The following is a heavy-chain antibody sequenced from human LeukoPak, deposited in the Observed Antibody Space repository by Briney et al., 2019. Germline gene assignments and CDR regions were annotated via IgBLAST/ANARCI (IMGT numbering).Heavy chain of an antibody. J-gene: IGHJ4*02. Sequence: PSETLSLTCTVSGGSISNYYWNWIRQTPEKGLEWIGYISYAGSTAYNPSLRSRVTISVDASKNQFSLSLSSVTAAETAVYYCARANFNYHDTSGYHYWGQGTLVTVSS. CDR2: ISYAGST. V-gene: IGHV4-59*01. CDR1: GGSISNYY. D-gene: IGHD3-22*01. CDR3: ARANFNYHDTSGYHY.